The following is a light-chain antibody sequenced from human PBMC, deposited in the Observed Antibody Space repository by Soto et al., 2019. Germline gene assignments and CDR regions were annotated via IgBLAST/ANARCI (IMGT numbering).Light chain of an antibody. CDR3: QQYGTTRIT. CDR2: GAS. CDR1: QSVSNSY. Sequence: EIVLTQSPGALSLSPGERATLSCRASQSVSNSYLAWYQQKPGQAPRLLMYGASNRATGIPDRFSGSGPETDFTLTISRLEPEDFAVYYCQQYGTTRITFGQGTRLEIK. V-gene: IGKV3-20*01. J-gene: IGKJ5*01.